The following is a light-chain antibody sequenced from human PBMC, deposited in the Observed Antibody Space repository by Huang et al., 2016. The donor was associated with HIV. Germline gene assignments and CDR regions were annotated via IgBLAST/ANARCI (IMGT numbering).Light chain of an antibody. Sequence: DIVLTQSPATLSLSPGERATLSCRASQNISRNLAWHQQKPGQAPRLLIYGAFIWAAGFPGMFSGSGSETDCTLTTSSLESEDFAVYYCQQYDNWPPMFTFGQGTKLEIK. CDR3: QQYDNWPPMFT. CDR2: GAF. CDR1: QNISRN. V-gene: IGKV3-15*01. J-gene: IGKJ2*01.